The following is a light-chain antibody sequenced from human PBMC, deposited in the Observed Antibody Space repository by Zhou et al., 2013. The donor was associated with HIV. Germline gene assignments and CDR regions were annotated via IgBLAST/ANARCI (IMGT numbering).Light chain of an antibody. Sequence: DIQTRTQSPDPSLSASVGDRVTITCRASQGISSWLAWYQQKPGKAPRSLIYAASSLQSGVPSRFSGSGSGTEFTLTISSLQPEDFATYYCQQYLAYPLTFGGGTKVEIE. CDR1: QGISSW. CDR2: AAS. V-gene: IGKV1D-16*01. J-gene: IGKJ4*01. CDR3: QQYLAYPLT.